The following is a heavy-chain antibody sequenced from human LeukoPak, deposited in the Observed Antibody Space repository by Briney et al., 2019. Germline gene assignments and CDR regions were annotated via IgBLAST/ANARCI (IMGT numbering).Heavy chain of an antibody. CDR1: GFTFSSYS. J-gene: IGHJ4*02. CDR2: ISSSSSTI. Sequence: GGSLRLSCAASGFTFSSYSMNWVRQAPGMGLEWVSYISSSSSTIYYADSVKGRFTISRDNSKNTLFLQMNSLRAEDTAVYYCAKRGGDGNPHDYWGQGTLVTVSS. CDR3: AKRGGDGNPHDY. V-gene: IGHV3-48*01. D-gene: IGHD3-16*01.